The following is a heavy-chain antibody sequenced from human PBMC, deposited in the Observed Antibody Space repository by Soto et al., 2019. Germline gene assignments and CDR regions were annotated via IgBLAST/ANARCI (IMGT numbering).Heavy chain of an antibody. CDR2: INHSGST. CDR3: ARAGHDYGDYHYYYGMDV. J-gene: IGHJ6*04. CDR1: GGSLSGYY. Sequence: KPSETLSLTCAVYGGSLSGYYWSWIRQPPGKGLEWIGEINHSGSTNYNPSLKSRVTISVDTSKNQFSLKLSSVTAADTAVYYCARAGHDYGDYHYYYGMDVWGKGTTGTVSS. D-gene: IGHD4-17*01. V-gene: IGHV4-34*01.